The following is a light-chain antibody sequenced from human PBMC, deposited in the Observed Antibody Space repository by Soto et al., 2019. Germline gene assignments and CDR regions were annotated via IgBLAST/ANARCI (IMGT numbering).Light chain of an antibody. CDR1: SSDVGGYNY. CDR3: SSYTSSNTRYV. J-gene: IGLJ1*01. CDR2: DVS. V-gene: IGLV2-14*01. Sequence: QSVLTQPASVSGSPGQSITISCTGTSSDVGGYNYVSWYQQHPGKAPKLMIYDVSSRPSGVSYRFSGSKSGNTASLTISGFQAEDEADYYCSSYTSSNTRYVFGTGTKVTVL.